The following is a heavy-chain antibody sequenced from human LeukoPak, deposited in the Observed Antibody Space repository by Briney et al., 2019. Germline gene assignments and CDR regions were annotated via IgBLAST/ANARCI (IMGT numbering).Heavy chain of an antibody. CDR2: TNQDGSKN. J-gene: IGHJ4*02. D-gene: IGHD6-19*01. CDR1: EFTFSNYW. V-gene: IGHV3-7*01. CDR3: ATTVAGYPDDYLDY. Sequence: GGSLRLSCAASEFTFSNYWMNWVRQAPGKGLERVAHTNQDGSKNYYVDSVRGRFTISRDNAKNSLYLQMNSLRAEDTAVYYCATTVAGYPDDYLDYWGQGTLVTVSS.